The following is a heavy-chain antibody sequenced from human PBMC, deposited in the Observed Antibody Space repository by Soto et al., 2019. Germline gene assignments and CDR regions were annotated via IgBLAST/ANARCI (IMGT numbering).Heavy chain of an antibody. J-gene: IGHJ4*02. V-gene: IGHV3-11*05. CDR3: ARDRDTYGHGFFDH. CDR1: GFTFSDFY. Sequence: QVQLVESGGGLVKPGGSLRVSCVASGFTFSDFYMNWIRQAPGKGLEWVSSINTGSSYTNYADSVKGRFTISRDNVKNSLYLEMSSLRAEDTAVYYCARDRDTYGHGFFDHWGQGTLVTVSS. D-gene: IGHD5-18*01. CDR2: INTGSSYT.